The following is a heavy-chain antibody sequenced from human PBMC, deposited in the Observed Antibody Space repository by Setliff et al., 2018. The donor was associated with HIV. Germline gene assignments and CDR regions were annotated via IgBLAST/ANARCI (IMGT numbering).Heavy chain of an antibody. CDR3: ASTSSLGSSFDY. CDR2: IYYSGST. D-gene: IGHD6-6*01. V-gene: IGHV4-39*01. J-gene: IGHJ4*02. Sequence: SETLSLTCTVSGGSISSSSYYWGWIRQPPGKGLEWIGSIYYSGSTYYNPSLKSRVTISVDTSKNRFSLKLSSVTAADTAVYYCASTSSLGSSFDYWGQGTLVTVSS. CDR1: GGSISSSSYY.